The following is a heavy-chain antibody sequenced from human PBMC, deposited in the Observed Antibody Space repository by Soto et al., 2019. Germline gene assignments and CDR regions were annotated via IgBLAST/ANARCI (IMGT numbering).Heavy chain of an antibody. CDR1: GGTFSSYA. V-gene: IGHV1-69*01. J-gene: IGHJ4*02. D-gene: IGHD2-21*01. Sequence: ASVKVSCKAAGGTFSSYAISWVLQAPGQGLEWMGGIIPIFGTANYAQKFQGRVTITADESTSTAYMELSSLRSEDTAVYYCARVFEPTYYFDYWGQGTLVTVSS. CDR3: ARVFEPTYYFDY. CDR2: IIPIFGTA.